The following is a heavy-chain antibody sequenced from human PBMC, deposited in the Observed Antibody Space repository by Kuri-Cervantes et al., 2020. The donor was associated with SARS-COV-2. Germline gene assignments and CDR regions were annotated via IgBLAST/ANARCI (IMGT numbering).Heavy chain of an antibody. CDR1: GGSISSHY. CDR3: ARVWDGGDYFDY. Sequence: SETLSLTCTVSGGSISSHYWSWIRQPPGKGLEWIGYIYYSGSTNYNPSLKSRVTMSVDTSKNQFSLKLSSVTAADTAVYYCARVWDGGDYFDYWGQGTLVTVSS. CDR2: IYYSGST. J-gene: IGHJ4*02. V-gene: IGHV4-59*11. D-gene: IGHD3-16*01.